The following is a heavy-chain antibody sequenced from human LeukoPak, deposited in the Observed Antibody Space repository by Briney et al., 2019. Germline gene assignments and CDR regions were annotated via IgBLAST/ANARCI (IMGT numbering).Heavy chain of an antibody. D-gene: IGHD5-12*01. CDR1: GFTFSNAW. CDR2: IKSKTDGGTT. J-gene: IGHJ3*02. Sequence: GGSLRLSCAASGFTFSNAWMSWVRQAPGKGLEWVGRIKSKTDGGTTDYAAPVKGRFTISRDDSKNTLYLQMNSLKTEDTAVYYCTTDSRDSGYELMGAFDIWGQGTMVTVSS. V-gene: IGHV3-15*01. CDR3: TTDSRDSGYELMGAFDI.